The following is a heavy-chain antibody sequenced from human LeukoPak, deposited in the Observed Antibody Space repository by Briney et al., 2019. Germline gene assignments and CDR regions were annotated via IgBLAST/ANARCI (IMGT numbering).Heavy chain of an antibody. CDR1: GGSFSGYY. D-gene: IGHD3-9*01. Sequence: PSETLSLTCAVYGGSFSGYYWSWIRQPPGKGLEWIGEINHSGSTNYNPSLKSRVTISVDTSKNQFSLKLSSVTAADTAVYYCARGPTRLRYFGWLSHFDYWGQGTLVTVSS. CDR3: ARGPTRLRYFGWLSHFDY. CDR2: INHSGST. V-gene: IGHV4-34*01. J-gene: IGHJ4*02.